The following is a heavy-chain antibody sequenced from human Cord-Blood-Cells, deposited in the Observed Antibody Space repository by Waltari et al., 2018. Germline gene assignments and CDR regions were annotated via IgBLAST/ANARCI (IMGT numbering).Heavy chain of an antibody. CDR1: GDTFTSYD. V-gene: IGHV1-8*01. CDR3: ARVRYGSSSRAYWYFDL. D-gene: IGHD6-6*01. J-gene: IGHJ2*01. Sequence: QVQLVQSGAKVKKPGASLKDSCKASGDTFTSYDINWVPEPSGKGLEWMGWMNPNCGNTGYAQKFQGRVTMTRNTSISTAYMELSSLRSEDTAVYYCARVRYGSSSRAYWYFDLWGRGTLVTVSS. CDR2: MNPNCGNT.